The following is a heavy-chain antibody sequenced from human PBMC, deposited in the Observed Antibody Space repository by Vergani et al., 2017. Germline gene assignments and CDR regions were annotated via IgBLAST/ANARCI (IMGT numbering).Heavy chain of an antibody. D-gene: IGHD2-8*01. Sequence: QVQLQESGPGLVKPSETLSLTCAVSGYSISSGYYWGWIRQPPGKGLEWIGSIYHSGSTYYNPALKSRVTISVDTSKNQFSLKLSSVTASDTAVYYCARERDTKAPRYMDVWGKGTTVTVSS. CDR1: GYSISSGYY. V-gene: IGHV4-38-2*02. CDR3: ARERDTKAPRYMDV. J-gene: IGHJ6*03. CDR2: IYHSGST.